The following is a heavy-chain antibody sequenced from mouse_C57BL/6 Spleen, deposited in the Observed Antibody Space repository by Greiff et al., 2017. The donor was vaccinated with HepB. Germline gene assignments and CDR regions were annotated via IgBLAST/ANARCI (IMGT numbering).Heavy chain of an antibody. J-gene: IGHJ4*01. D-gene: IGHD3-2*02. Sequence: QVQLQQPGTELVKPGASVMLSCKASGYTFTSYWMHWVKQRPGQGLEWIGNINPSNGGTNYNEKFKSKATLTVDKSSSTAYMQLSSLTSEDSAVYYCARRGGNSSGYGRNYYAMDYWGQGTSATVSS. CDR1: GYTFTSYW. V-gene: IGHV1-53*01. CDR3: ARRGGNSSGYGRNYYAMDY. CDR2: INPSNGGT.